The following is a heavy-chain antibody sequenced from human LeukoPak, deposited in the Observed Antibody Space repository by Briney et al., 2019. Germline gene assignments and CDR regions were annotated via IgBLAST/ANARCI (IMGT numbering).Heavy chain of an antibody. CDR1: GFTFSSFA. Sequence: GSLRLSCAASGFTFSSFAMSWVRQAPGKGLEWVSAISGSAGRTYYADSVKGRFTISRDNSKNTLYLQMNSLRAEDTAVYYCARTWGFVDYWGQGTLVTVSS. J-gene: IGHJ4*02. CDR3: ARTWGFVDY. CDR2: ISGSAGRT. V-gene: IGHV3-23*01. D-gene: IGHD7-27*01.